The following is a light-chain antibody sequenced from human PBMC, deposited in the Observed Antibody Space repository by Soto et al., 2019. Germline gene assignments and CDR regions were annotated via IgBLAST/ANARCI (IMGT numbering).Light chain of an antibody. V-gene: IGKV2-28*01. CDR2: LGS. Sequence: DIVMTQSPLSLPVTPGEPASISCRSGQSLLHSDGYNYLDWYLQKPGQSPQLLIYLGSNRASGVPDRFSGSGSGTDFTLNISRVETEDVGVYYCMQALQTPRTFGQGTKVEIK. J-gene: IGKJ1*01. CDR1: QSLLHSDGYNY. CDR3: MQALQTPRT.